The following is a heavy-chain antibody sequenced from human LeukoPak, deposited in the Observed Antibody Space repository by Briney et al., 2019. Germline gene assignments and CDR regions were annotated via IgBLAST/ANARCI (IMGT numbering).Heavy chain of an antibody. CDR1: GFTFSSYS. CDR2: ISSSSSYI. D-gene: IGHD6-13*01. J-gene: IGHJ5*02. Sequence: GGSLRLSCAASGFTFSSYSMNWVRQAPGKGLEWVSSISSSSSYIYYADSVKGRFTISRDNAKNSLYLQMNSLRAEDTAVYYCARASSWYQNWFDPWGQGTLVTVSS. V-gene: IGHV3-21*04. CDR3: ARASSWYQNWFDP.